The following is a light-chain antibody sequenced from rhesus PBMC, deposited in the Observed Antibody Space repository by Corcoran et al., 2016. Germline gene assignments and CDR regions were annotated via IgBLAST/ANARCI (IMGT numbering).Light chain of an antibody. CDR3: PQYKTYPLT. V-gene: IGKV1-28*02. CDR1: QGISSY. Sequence: DIQMTQSPSSLSASVGDTVTITCRASQGISSYLNWFQQKLGKAPTLQIYGATHLQSGVPSRFSGSGSGTDFTLTIRSLQPEDFATYYCPQYKTYPLTFGGGTRVEIK. J-gene: IGKJ4*01. CDR2: GAT.